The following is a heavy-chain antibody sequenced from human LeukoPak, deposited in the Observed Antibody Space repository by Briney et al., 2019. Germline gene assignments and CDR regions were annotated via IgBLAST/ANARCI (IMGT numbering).Heavy chain of an antibody. J-gene: IGHJ4*02. Sequence: PSETLSLTCTVSGGSITSDYCTWIRQPPTKGPEWIGYIYYNGATSYNPSLKSRVTMSLDTSKKHFSLKMTSVTAADTAVYYCARYGGSGWVIDKWGQGTMVTVSS. D-gene: IGHD6-19*01. CDR1: GGSITSDY. CDR2: IYYNGAT. CDR3: ARYGGSGWVIDK. V-gene: IGHV4-59*08.